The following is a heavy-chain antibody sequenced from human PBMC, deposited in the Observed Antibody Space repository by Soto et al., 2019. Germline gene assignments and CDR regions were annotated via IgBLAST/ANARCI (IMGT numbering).Heavy chain of an antibody. J-gene: IGHJ4*02. CDR3: ARENPYGDPNSFDS. D-gene: IGHD4-17*01. V-gene: IGHV3-7*01. Sequence: DSMKGRFTISRDNAKNSLYLQMNSLRAEDTAVYYGARENPYGDPNSFDSWGQGTLVPVSS.